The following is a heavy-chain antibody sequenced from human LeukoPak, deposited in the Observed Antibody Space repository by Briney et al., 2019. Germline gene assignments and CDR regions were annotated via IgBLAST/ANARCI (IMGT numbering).Heavy chain of an antibody. CDR3: ARHRGCTGGTCYRHFDP. J-gene: IGHJ5*02. Sequence: SETLSLTCTVPGGSISGYYWSWIRQSPGKGLEWIGYVYSSGGTNYNPSLKSRVSISVDMSKNQLSLELNSVTTADTAMYYCARHRGCTGGTCYRHFDPWGQGTLVTVSS. D-gene: IGHD2-15*01. V-gene: IGHV4-59*08. CDR2: VYSSGGT. CDR1: GGSISGYY.